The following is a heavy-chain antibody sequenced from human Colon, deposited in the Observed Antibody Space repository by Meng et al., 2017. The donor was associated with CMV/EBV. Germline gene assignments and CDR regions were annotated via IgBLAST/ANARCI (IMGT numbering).Heavy chain of an antibody. CDR3: ARVGGRYNTLGGMDV. J-gene: IGHJ6*02. CDR2: IYYTGST. D-gene: IGHD3-16*01. Sequence: SETLSLTCTVSGGSISSYYWSWIRQSPGWGLEWIGHIYYTGSTNYNPSLKSRVTISVDTSKNQFSLKLSSATTADTAMYYCARVGGRYNTLGGMDVWGQGTTVTVSS. CDR1: GGSISSYY. V-gene: IGHV4-59*01.